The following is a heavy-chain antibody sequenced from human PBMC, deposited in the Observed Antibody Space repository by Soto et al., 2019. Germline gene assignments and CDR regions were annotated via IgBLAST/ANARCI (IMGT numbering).Heavy chain of an antibody. Sequence: GASVKVSCKASGYTFTSYGISWVRQAHGQGLEWMGWISAYNGNTNYAQKLQGRVTMTTDTSTSTAYMELRSLRSDDTAVYYCARDTVVVPAAMPVFPDYWGQGTLVTVSS. D-gene: IGHD2-2*01. CDR3: ARDTVVVPAAMPVFPDY. CDR1: GYTFTSYG. J-gene: IGHJ4*02. CDR2: ISAYNGNT. V-gene: IGHV1-18*01.